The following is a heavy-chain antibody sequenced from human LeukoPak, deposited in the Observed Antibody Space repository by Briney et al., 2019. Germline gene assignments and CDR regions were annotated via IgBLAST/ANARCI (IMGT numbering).Heavy chain of an antibody. CDR3: ARDRWSPIRKGSTT. CDR2: IYYSGST. CDR1: GGSTSSGGYY. Sequence: KPSETLSLTCTVSGGSTSSGGYYWSWIRQHPGKGLEWIGYIYYSGSTYYNPSLKSRVTISVDTSKNQFSLKLSSVTAADTAVYYCARDRWSPIRKGSTTWGQGTLVTVSS. J-gene: IGHJ5*02. D-gene: IGHD1-26*01. V-gene: IGHV4-31*03.